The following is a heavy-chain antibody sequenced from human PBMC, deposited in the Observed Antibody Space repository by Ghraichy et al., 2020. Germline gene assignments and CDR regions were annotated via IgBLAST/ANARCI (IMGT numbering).Heavy chain of an antibody. CDR3: ARMKSSGWLLDY. J-gene: IGHJ4*02. CDR1: GDSITTISNSNS. Sequence: SETLSLTCAVSGDSITTISNSNSWSWVRQPPGKGLEWIGDISHSGGANYNPSLKSRVTISVDQSRNQFSLKLTSVTAADTAVYYCARMKSSGWLLDYWGQGTLVSVSS. D-gene: IGHD6-19*01. V-gene: IGHV4-4*02. CDR2: ISHSGGA.